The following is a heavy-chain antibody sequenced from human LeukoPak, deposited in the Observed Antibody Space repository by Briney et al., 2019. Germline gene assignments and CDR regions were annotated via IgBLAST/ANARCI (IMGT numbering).Heavy chain of an antibody. CDR2: VSSSRTTI. V-gene: IGHV3-48*01. J-gene: IGHJ4*02. CDR3: ARMSTGYYDDY. CDR1: GFTFSTFG. D-gene: IGHD3-9*01. Sequence: GGSLRLSCAASGFTFSTFGMNWVRQAPGKGLEWVSYVSSSRTTIYYADSVKGRFTISRDDAKSSLYLQMNSLRAEDTALYYCARMSTGYYDDYWGQGTLVAVSS.